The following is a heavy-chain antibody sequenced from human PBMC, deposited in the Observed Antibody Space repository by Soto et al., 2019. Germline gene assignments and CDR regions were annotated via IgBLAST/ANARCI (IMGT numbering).Heavy chain of an antibody. CDR2: IYYPGLT. CDR3: ARGKRSKTATAGTGWFDP. J-gene: IGHJ5*02. D-gene: IGHD6-13*01. CDR1: GDSISSGGLS. V-gene: IGHV4-30-2*06. Sequence: QLQLQESGSGLLKPSQTLSLNCSVSGDSISSGGLSWNWLRQSPGRGLEWIGYIYYPGLTYYNPSLKSRVSMSLDRSENQVSLSLSSVTAAASAVYYCARGKRSKTATAGTGWFDPWGPGTLVTVSS.